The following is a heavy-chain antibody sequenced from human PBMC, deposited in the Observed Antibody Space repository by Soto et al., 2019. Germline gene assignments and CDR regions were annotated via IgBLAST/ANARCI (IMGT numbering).Heavy chain of an antibody. D-gene: IGHD3-10*01. Sequence: QVQLVQSGAEVKKPGASVKVSCKASGYTFTSYGISWVRQAPGQGLEWTGWISAYNGNTNYAQKLQGRVTMTTDISTSTAYREGRSLRSAETVVYYCASRGAPRYGGTSEDYWGQGTLVTVSS. CDR3: ASRGAPRYGGTSEDY. CDR1: GYTFTSYG. V-gene: IGHV1-18*01. J-gene: IGHJ4*02. CDR2: ISAYNGNT.